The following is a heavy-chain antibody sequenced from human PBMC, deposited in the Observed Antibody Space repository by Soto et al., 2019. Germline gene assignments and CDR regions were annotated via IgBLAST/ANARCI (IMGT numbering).Heavy chain of an antibody. CDR2: INAGNGNT. V-gene: IGHV1-3*01. D-gene: IGHD6-19*01. CDR3: ARARQWLAPFDY. CDR1: GYTFTSYA. J-gene: IGHJ4*02. Sequence: ASVKVSCKASGYTFTSYAMHWVRQAPGQRLEWMGWINAGNGNTKYSQKFQGRVTITRDTSASTAYMELSSLRSEDTAVYYCARARQWLAPFDYWGQGTLVTVSS.